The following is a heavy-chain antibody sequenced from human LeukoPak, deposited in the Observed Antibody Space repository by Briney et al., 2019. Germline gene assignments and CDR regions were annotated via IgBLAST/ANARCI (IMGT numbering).Heavy chain of an antibody. CDR3: VRVSSARGFYFDL. V-gene: IGHV3-21*06. CDR1: GFTFSDYS. D-gene: IGHD3-10*01. J-gene: IGHJ4*02. CDR2: LDPTSKYI. Sequence: GGSLRLSCAASGFTFSDYSMNWVRQAPGKGLEWVSSLDPTSKYICSADSLQGRFTISRDNARNSVFLQMNSLRPGDTALYYCVRVSSARGFYFDLWGQGTLVTVSS.